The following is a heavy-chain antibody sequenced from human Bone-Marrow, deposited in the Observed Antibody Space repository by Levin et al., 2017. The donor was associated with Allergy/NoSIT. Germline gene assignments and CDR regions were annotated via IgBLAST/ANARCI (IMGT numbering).Heavy chain of an antibody. CDR1: GYTLTAYY. CDR3: GRDQAIYGSGSPDY. D-gene: IGHD3-10*01. CDR2: INPKSGGT. J-gene: IGHJ4*02. Sequence: PRASVKVSCKASGYTLTAYYIHWVRQAPGQGLEWMGWINPKSGGTKYAQKFQGRVTMTRDTSISTVYMEVSRLKSDDTAVYYCGRDQAIYGSGSPDYWGQGNLVTVSA. V-gene: IGHV1-2*02.